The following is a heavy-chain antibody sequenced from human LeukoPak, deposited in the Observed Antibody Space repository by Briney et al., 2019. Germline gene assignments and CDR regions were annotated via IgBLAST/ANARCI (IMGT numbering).Heavy chain of an antibody. V-gene: IGHV4-61*02. J-gene: IGHJ3*02. CDR3: ARHMTVTYDAFDI. CDR1: GGSISSGSYY. CDR2: IYTSGST. D-gene: IGHD3-22*01. Sequence: PSQTLSLTCTVSGGSISSGSYYWSWIRQPAGKGLEWIGRIYTSGSTKYNPSLKSRVTISVDTSERQFSLKLSSVTAADTAAYYCARHMTVTYDAFDIWGQGTMVTVSS.